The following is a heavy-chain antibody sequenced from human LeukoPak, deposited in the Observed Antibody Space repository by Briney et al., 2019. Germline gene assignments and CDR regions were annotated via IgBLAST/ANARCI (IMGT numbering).Heavy chain of an antibody. J-gene: IGHJ4*02. CDR3: VKKRSAGSGSYYDY. D-gene: IGHD3-10*01. Sequence: GGSLRLSCSASGFTFSNYPMHGVRQAPGKGLEYVSAINTNGDNTYYADSVKGRFTISRDNSKNTLYLQMSSLRAEDTAVYHCVKKRSAGSGSYYDYWGQGTLVTVSS. CDR1: GFTFSNYP. CDR2: INTNGDNT. V-gene: IGHV3-64D*09.